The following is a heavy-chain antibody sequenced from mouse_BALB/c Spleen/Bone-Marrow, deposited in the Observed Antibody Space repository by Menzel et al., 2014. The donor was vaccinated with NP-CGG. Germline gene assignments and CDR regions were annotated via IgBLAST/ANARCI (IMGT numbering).Heavy chain of an antibody. Sequence: VQLQQSGAELVKPGASVKMSCTASGFNIKDTYMHWVKQRPEQGLEWIGRIDPANGNTKYDPKFQGKATITADTSSNTAYLQLSSLRTEDTDVYYCARRGARSTGFAYWGQGTLVTVSA. J-gene: IGHJ3*01. D-gene: IGHD3-1*01. V-gene: IGHV14-3*02. CDR2: IDPANGNT. CDR1: GFNIKDTY. CDR3: ARRGARSTGFAY.